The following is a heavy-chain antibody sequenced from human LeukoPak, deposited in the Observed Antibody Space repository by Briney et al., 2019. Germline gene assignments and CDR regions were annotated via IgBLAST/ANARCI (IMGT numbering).Heavy chain of an antibody. CDR1: GFTFSSYS. V-gene: IGHV3-48*02. Sequence: GGSLRLSCAASGFTFSSYSMNWVRQAPGKGPEWVSYISSSSSTIYYADSVKGRFTISRDNAKNSLYLQMNSLRDEDTAVYYCATLDDYGDPVRYYYYYGMDVWGQGTTVTVSS. CDR3: ATLDDYGDPVRYYYYYGMDV. D-gene: IGHD4-17*01. CDR2: ISSSSSTI. J-gene: IGHJ6*02.